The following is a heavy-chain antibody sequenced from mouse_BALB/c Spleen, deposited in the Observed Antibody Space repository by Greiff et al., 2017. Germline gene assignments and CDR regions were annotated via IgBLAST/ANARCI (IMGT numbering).Heavy chain of an antibody. CDR2: ISDGGSYT. J-gene: IGHJ3*01. CDR3: ARDYYGSSFFAY. Sequence: EVHLVESGGGLVKPGGSLKLSCAASGFTFSDYYMYWVRQTPEKSLEWVATISDGGSYTYYPDSVKGRFTISRDNAKNNLYLQMSSLKSEDTAMYYCARDYYGSSFFAYWGQGTLVTVSA. CDR1: GFTFSDYY. D-gene: IGHD1-1*01. V-gene: IGHV5-4*02.